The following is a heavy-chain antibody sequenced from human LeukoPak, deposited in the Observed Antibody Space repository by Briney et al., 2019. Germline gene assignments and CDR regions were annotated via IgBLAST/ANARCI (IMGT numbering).Heavy chain of an antibody. CDR3: ARPNYDSSGSTLDAFDI. V-gene: IGHV5-51*01. CDR1: GYSFTSYW. Sequence: GESLKISCKGSGYSFTSYWIGWVRQMPGKGLEWMGTIYPGDSDTRYSPSFQGQVTISADKSISTAYLQWSSLKASDTAMYYCARPNYDSSGSTLDAFDIWGQGTMVTVSS. J-gene: IGHJ3*02. CDR2: IYPGDSDT. D-gene: IGHD3-22*01.